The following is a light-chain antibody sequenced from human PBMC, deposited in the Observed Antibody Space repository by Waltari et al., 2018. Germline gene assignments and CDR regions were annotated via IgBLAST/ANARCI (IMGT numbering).Light chain of an antibody. CDR1: QSVSSN. J-gene: IGKJ3*01. V-gene: IGKV3-15*01. CDR2: DAS. CDR3: QQYNNWPRV. Sequence: EIVMTQSPATLSVSPGARATLSCRASQSVSSNLVWYQQTPGQAPRLLIYDASTRATGIPARFSGSGSGTEFTLTISSLQSEDFAVYHCQQYNNWPRVFGPGTKVDIK.